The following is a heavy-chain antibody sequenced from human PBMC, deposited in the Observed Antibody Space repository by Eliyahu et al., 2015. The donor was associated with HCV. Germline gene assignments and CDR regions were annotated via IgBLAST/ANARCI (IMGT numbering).Heavy chain of an antibody. CDR1: GGXISSSSYY. V-gene: IGHV4-39*01. J-gene: IGHJ6*02. Sequence: QLQLQESGPGLVKPSETLSLTCTVSGGXISSSSYYWGWIRQPPGKGLEWIGSIYYSGSTYYNPSLKSRVTISVDTSKNQFSLKLSSVTAADTAVYYCASSPKNIAAAGTNYYYYGMDVWGQGTTVTVSS. CDR2: IYYSGST. D-gene: IGHD6-13*01. CDR3: ASSPKNIAAAGTNYYYYGMDV.